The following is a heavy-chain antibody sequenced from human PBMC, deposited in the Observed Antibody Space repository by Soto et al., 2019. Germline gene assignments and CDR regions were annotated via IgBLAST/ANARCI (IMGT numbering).Heavy chain of an antibody. Sequence: EVQLLDSGGGLVQHGGSLRLSCTASGFTFSDYAMSWVRQPPGKGLEWVSVISAGGSTYYADSVKGRFTVSRANSKNTLYLQMNSLRAEDTAVYYCANVPIWCSSTSCYTEGFDYLGQGTLVIVSS. J-gene: IGHJ4*02. CDR2: ISAGGST. D-gene: IGHD2-2*02. CDR1: GFTFSDYA. CDR3: ANVPIWCSSTSCYTEGFDY. V-gene: IGHV3-23*01.